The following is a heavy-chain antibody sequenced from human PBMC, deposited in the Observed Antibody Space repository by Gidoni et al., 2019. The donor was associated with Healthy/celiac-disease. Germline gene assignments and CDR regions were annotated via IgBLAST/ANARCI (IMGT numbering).Heavy chain of an antibody. Sequence: EVQLVQSGAEVKKPGESLKISCKGSGYSFTSYWIGWVRQMPGKGLEWMGIISPGDSDTRYSPSFQGQVTISADKSISTAYLQWSSLKASDTAMYYCARRYYYYDSSGYYGSNYYFDYWGQGTLVTVSS. D-gene: IGHD3-22*01. CDR1: GYSFTSYW. V-gene: IGHV5-51*01. CDR3: ARRYYYYDSSGYYGSNYYFDY. J-gene: IGHJ4*02. CDR2: ISPGDSDT.